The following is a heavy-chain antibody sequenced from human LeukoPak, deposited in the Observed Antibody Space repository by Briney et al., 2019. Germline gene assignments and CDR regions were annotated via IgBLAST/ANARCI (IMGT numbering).Heavy chain of an antibody. CDR1: GYTFTSYY. D-gene: IGHD6-19*01. CDR3: ARSNSGWFYFDY. Sequence: ASVKVSCKASGYTFTSYYMHWVRQAPGQGLEWMGWVNPNSGGTNYAQKFQGRVTMTRDTSISTAYMELSRLRSDDTAVYYCARSNSGWFYFDYWGQGTLVTVSS. CDR2: VNPNSGGT. V-gene: IGHV1-2*02. J-gene: IGHJ4*02.